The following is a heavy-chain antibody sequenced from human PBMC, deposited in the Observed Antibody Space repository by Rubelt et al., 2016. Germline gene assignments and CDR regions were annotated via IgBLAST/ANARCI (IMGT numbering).Heavy chain of an antibody. V-gene: IGHV4-39*07. Sequence: QVQLQESGPGLVKPSETLSLTCTVSGGSISSYYWGWIRQPPGKGLEWIGSIYYSGSTYYNPSLKSRVTISADTSNNQFPRKLGPVTAADTAVYYCARLQWELSTIDFWGQGTLITVSS. J-gene: IGHJ4*02. CDR1: GGSISSYY. CDR2: IYYSGST. D-gene: IGHD1-26*01. CDR3: ARLQWELSTIDF.